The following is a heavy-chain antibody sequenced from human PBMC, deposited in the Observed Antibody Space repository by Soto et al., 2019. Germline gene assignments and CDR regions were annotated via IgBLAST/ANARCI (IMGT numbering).Heavy chain of an antibody. D-gene: IGHD2-2*01. J-gene: IGHJ4*02. Sequence: GGVRQNPGQGLEWMGWISGYNGNTNYAQKLQGRVTMTTDASTSTAYMELRSLRSDDTAVYYCAREGPPSLNWGQGPLVT. CDR2: ISGYNGNT. V-gene: IGHV1-18*01. CDR3: AREGPPSLN.